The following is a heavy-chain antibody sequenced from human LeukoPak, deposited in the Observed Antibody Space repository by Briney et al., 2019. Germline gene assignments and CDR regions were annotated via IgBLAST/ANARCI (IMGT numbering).Heavy chain of an antibody. Sequence: GGSLRLSCAASGFTFSDYYMSWIRQAPGKGLQWLAYSSTSGSITYYADSVKGRFTISRDNSKNTLYLQMNSLRAEDTAVYYCAKEYGYTYGEFDYWGQGTLVTVSS. V-gene: IGHV3-11*01. J-gene: IGHJ4*02. CDR1: GFTFSDYY. CDR3: AKEYGYTYGEFDY. CDR2: SSTSGSIT. D-gene: IGHD5-18*01.